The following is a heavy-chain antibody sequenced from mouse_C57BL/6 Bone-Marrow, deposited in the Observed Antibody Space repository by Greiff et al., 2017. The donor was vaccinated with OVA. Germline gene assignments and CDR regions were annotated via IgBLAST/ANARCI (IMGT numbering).Heavy chain of an antibody. CDR2: IDPSDSET. CDR3: ARLLYYSKGD. D-gene: IGHD2-5*01. J-gene: IGHJ2*01. Sequence: QVQLQQSGAELVRPGSSVKLSCKASGYTFTSYWMHWVKQRPIQGLEWIGNIDPSDSETHYNQKFKDKATLTVDKSSSTAYMQLSSLTSEDSAVYYCARLLYYSKGDWGQGTTLTVSS. V-gene: IGHV1-52*01. CDR1: GYTFTSYW.